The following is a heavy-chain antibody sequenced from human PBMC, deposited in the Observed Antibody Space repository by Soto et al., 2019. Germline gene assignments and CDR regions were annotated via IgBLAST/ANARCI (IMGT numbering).Heavy chain of an antibody. J-gene: IGHJ6*02. Sequence: PGGSLRLSCAASGFTLSSYWMHWVRQAPGKGLVWVSRIKPDGSSTGYGDSVKGRFTISRDNAKNELYLQMNSLRAEDTAVYYCASRPGPGDVWGPGTTVTVSS. V-gene: IGHV3-74*01. D-gene: IGHD6-6*01. CDR3: ASRPGPGDV. CDR1: GFTLSSYW. CDR2: IKPDGSST.